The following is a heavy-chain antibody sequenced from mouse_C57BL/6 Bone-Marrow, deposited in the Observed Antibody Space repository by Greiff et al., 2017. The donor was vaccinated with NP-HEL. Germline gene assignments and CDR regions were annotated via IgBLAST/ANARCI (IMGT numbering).Heavy chain of an antibody. CDR3: SNFWFAY. J-gene: IGHJ3*01. Sequence: VPLPPSGAELVRPGASVTLSCTASGFYFIVAYMHWVMQRPVQGLEWIGWIDPENGDTEYASKFQGKATITADTSANTAYLQLSSLTSEDTAVYYCSNFWFAYWGQGTLVTVSA. CDR1: GFYFIVAY. CDR2: IDPENGDT. V-gene: IGHV14-4*01.